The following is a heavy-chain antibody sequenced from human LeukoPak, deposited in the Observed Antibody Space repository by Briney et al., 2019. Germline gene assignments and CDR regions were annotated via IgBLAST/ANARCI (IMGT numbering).Heavy chain of an antibody. CDR3: VREEEGGTFDY. J-gene: IGHJ4*02. V-gene: IGHV1-46*01. D-gene: IGHD3-16*01. CDR1: GYIFTSYY. CDR2: IYPSAGYA. Sequence: SVKVSCKASGYIFTSYYIHWVRQAPGQGLEWMGIIYPSAGYANYAQTFQGRVTMAMDTSTSTVDMELSSLRSEDTAVYYCVREEEGGTFDYWGQGTLVTVSS.